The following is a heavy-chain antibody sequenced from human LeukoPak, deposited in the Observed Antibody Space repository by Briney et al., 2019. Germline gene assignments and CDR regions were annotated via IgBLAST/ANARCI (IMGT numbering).Heavy chain of an antibody. CDR2: IYYSGST. V-gene: IGHV4-59*08. CDR3: ARHPAYGQFDY. D-gene: IGHD2-21*01. J-gene: IGHJ4*02. CDR1: GGSISGYY. Sequence: SSETLSLTCTVSGGSISGYYWSWIRQPPGKGLEWIGYIYYSGSTDYNSSLQSRVAISVDTSKNQFSLKPTSVTAADTAVYYCARHPAYGQFDYWGQGTLVTVSS.